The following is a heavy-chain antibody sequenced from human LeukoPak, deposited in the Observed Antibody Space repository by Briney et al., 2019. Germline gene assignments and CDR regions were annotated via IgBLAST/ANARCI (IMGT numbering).Heavy chain of an antibody. V-gene: IGHV3-72*01. J-gene: IGHJ5*02. Sequence: TGGSLRLSCAASGFTFSDHYIDWVRQAPGKGLEWVGRSRDKGNSYTTAYAASVRGRFTISRDDSKNSLYLQMNSLKIEDTAVYYCTRSGKFDPWGQGTLVTVSS. D-gene: IGHD1-1*01. CDR3: TRSGKFDP. CDR1: GFTFSDHY. CDR2: SRDKGNSYTT.